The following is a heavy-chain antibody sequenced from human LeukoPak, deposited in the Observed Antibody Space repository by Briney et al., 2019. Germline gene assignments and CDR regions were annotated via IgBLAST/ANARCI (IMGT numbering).Heavy chain of an antibody. CDR2: IYYSGST. D-gene: IGHD6-19*01. Sequence: PSETLSLTCSVSGGSITSYYWSWIRQPPGVGLEWIGYIYYSGSTNYNPSLKSRVTISVDTSKNQFSLKLSSVTAADTAVYYCARHGVAVARRLDFWGQGTLVTVSS. V-gene: IGHV4-59*08. CDR3: ARHGVAVARRLDF. CDR1: GGSITSYY. J-gene: IGHJ4*02.